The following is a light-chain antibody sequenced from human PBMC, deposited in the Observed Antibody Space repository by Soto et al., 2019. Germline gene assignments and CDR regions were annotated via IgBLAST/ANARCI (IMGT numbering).Light chain of an antibody. Sequence: QSVLTHPRPMSGSPGQSVTISGTGTSSDVGAYNYVSWYQQLPGRAPKFMIYDVYNRPSGVPDRFSGSKSDNTASLTISGLQPEDEADYYCCSYAGTYSFVFGTGTKVTGL. CDR2: DVY. J-gene: IGLJ1*01. CDR3: CSYAGTYSFV. CDR1: SSDVGAYNY. V-gene: IGLV2-11*02.